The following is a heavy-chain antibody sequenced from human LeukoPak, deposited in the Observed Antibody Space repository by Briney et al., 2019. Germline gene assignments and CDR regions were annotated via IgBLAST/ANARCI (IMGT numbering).Heavy chain of an antibody. J-gene: IGHJ4*02. V-gene: IGHV3-21*01. Sequence: GGSLRLSCAASGFTFSTHSMNWVRQAPGKGLEWVSSISSSSSYIYYADSVKGRFTISRDNAKNSLYLQMNSLRAEDTAVYYCARVRGYGDYLYDYWGQGTLVTVSS. CDR3: ARVRGYGDYLYDY. CDR2: ISSSSSYI. D-gene: IGHD4-17*01. CDR1: GFTFSTHS.